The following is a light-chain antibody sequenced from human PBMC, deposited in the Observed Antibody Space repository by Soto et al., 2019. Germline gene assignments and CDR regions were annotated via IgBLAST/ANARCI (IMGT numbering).Light chain of an antibody. J-gene: IGKJ4*01. Sequence: DIQMTQSPSSLSASVGDRVTITCRASQGISNYLAWYQQIPGKVPKLLISAASTLQSGVPSRFSGSGSGTDFNLTISSLQPEDVATYYCQKYTIVPTFGGGTKVEIK. CDR3: QKYTIVPT. V-gene: IGKV1-27*01. CDR1: QGISNY. CDR2: AAS.